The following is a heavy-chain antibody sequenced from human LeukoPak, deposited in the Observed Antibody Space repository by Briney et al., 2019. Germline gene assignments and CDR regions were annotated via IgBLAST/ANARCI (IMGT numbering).Heavy chain of an antibody. V-gene: IGHV4-61*08. Sequence: SETLSLTCTVSGGSISSGGYYWSWIRQPPGKGLEWIGYIYYSGSTNYNPSLKSRVTISLDTSKNQFSLKLSSVTATDTAVYYCARLTGSPDAFDIWGQGTMVTVSS. J-gene: IGHJ3*02. CDR3: ARLTGSPDAFDI. D-gene: IGHD3-10*01. CDR2: IYYSGST. CDR1: GGSISSGGYY.